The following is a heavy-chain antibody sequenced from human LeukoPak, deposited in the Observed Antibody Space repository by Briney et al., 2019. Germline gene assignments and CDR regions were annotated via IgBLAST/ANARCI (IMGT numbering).Heavy chain of an antibody. J-gene: IGHJ6*02. Sequence: GGSLRLSCAASGFTFSSYGMHWVRQAPGKGLEWVAVISYDGSNKYYADSVKGRFTISRDNSKNSLYLQMNSLRTEDTALYYCAKERGYYDFWSGYWDPAYYYYGMDVWGQGTTVTVSS. CDR1: GFTFSSYG. CDR2: ISYDGSNK. V-gene: IGHV3-30*18. CDR3: AKERGYYDFWSGYWDPAYYYYGMDV. D-gene: IGHD3-3*01.